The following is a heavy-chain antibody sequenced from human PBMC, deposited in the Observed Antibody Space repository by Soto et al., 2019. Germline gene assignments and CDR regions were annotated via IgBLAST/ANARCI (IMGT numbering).Heavy chain of an antibody. V-gene: IGHV3-23*01. Sequence: PGVSLRLSFAASGFTFSSYSMSWVRQAPGKGLEWVSGISGSGDSTYYADSVKGRFTISRDNSKNTLYLQMNSLRAEDTAVYYCAKGVPGIAVAGTGYFQHWGQGTLVTVSS. CDR1: GFTFSSYS. D-gene: IGHD6-19*01. J-gene: IGHJ1*01. CDR3: AKGVPGIAVAGTGYFQH. CDR2: ISGSGDST.